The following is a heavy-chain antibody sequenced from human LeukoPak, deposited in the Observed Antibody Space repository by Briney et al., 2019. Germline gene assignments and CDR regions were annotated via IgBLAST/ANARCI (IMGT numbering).Heavy chain of an antibody. Sequence: GESLQISCKGSGYSFTSYWIGWVRQMPRKGLEWMGIIYPGDSDTRYNPSFQDQVTISADKSIGTAYLQWSSLKASDTAMYYCARQRFTMRAYAGNWFDPWGQGTLVTVSS. D-gene: IGHD3-10*01. CDR1: GYSFTSYW. V-gene: IGHV5-51*01. CDR2: IYPGDSDT. J-gene: IGHJ5*02. CDR3: ARQRFTMRAYAGNWFDP.